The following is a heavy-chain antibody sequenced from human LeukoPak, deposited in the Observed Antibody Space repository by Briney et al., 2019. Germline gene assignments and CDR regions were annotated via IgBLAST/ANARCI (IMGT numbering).Heavy chain of an antibody. V-gene: IGHV3-11*05. D-gene: IGHD4-23*01. CDR1: GFTFSDYY. CDR2: ISSSSSYT. Sequence: PGGSLRLSRAASGFTFSDYYTRWISQAPGKGLEWVSYISSSSSYTNYADSVKGRFTISRDNAKNSLYLQMHSLRSEDTAVYYFARAGDKKKEVVDDWGQGTLVTVSS. CDR3: ARAGDKKKEVVDD. J-gene: IGHJ4*02.